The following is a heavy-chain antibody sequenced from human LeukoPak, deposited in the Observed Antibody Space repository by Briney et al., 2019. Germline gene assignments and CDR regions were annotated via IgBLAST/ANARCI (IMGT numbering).Heavy chain of an antibody. Sequence: NASETLSLTCTVSGGSISSYYWSWIRQPPGKGLEGSGYIYYSGSTNYNPSLKSRVTISVDTSKNQFSLKLSSVTAADTAVYYCTRYSYGYQNWFDPWGQGTLVTVSS. CDR1: GGSISSYY. D-gene: IGHD5-18*01. J-gene: IGHJ5*02. CDR2: IYYSGST. CDR3: TRYSYGYQNWFDP. V-gene: IGHV4-59*01.